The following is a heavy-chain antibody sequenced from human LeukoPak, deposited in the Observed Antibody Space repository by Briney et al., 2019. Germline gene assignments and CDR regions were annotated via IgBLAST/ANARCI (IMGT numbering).Heavy chain of an antibody. CDR3: ARGGGVVVPENWFDP. Sequence: GASVKVSCKAAGYTFTSYGISWGGQAPGQGREGMGWISAYNGNTNYAQKLQGRVTMTTDTSTSTAYMELRSLRSDDTAVYYCARGGGVVVPENWFDPWGQGTLVTVSS. V-gene: IGHV1-18*04. CDR2: ISAYNGNT. J-gene: IGHJ5*02. D-gene: IGHD2-2*01. CDR1: GYTFTSYG.